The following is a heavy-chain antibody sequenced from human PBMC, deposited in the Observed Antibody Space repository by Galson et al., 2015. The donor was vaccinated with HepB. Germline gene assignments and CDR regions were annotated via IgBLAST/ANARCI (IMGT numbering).Heavy chain of an antibody. CDR3: ARDNSGYSSSWYFVGEKGDY. J-gene: IGHJ4*02. CDR1: GYTFTSYG. V-gene: IGHV1-18*01. D-gene: IGHD6-13*01. Sequence: SVKVSCKASGYTFTSYGISWVRQAPGQGLEWMGWISAYNGNTNYAQKLQGRVTMTTDTSTSTAYMELRSLRSDDTAVYYCARDNSGYSSSWYFVGEKGDYLCQGTLFTVSS. CDR2: ISAYNGNT.